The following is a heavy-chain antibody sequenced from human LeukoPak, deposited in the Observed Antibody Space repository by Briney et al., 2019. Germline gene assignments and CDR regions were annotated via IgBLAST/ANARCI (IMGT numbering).Heavy chain of an antibody. V-gene: IGHV1-2*02. CDR3: VVSIQAAAIPAFDS. CDR2: INPKNGGT. Sequence: ASVKVSCKASGYNFAHNIHWVRQAPGQGHEFMGWINPKNGGTKYAQNFQGRVTMTRDTSIGTVYMALSSLGSDDTAVYYCVVSIQAAAIPAFDSWGQGTLVTVSS. D-gene: IGHD6-25*01. CDR1: GYNFAHN. J-gene: IGHJ4*02.